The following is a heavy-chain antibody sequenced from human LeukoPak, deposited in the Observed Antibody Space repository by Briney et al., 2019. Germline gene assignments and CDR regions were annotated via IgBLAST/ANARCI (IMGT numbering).Heavy chain of an antibody. Sequence: SVKVSCKASGGTFSSYAISWVRQAPGQGLEWMGGIIPIFGTANYAQKFQGRVTITTDESTSTAYMELSSLRSEDTAVYYCASGLGYYDRSGYYTDLDYWGQGTLVTVSS. J-gene: IGHJ4*02. D-gene: IGHD3-22*01. V-gene: IGHV1-69*05. CDR2: IIPIFGTA. CDR1: GGTFSSYA. CDR3: ASGLGYYDRSGYYTDLDY.